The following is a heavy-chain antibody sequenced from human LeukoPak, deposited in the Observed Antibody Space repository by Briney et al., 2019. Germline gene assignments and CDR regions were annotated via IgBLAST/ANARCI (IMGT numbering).Heavy chain of an antibody. CDR2: INHSGST. J-gene: IGHJ5*02. CDR3: ARGFRFLEWLSRLDP. CDR1: DGSFSGYY. V-gene: IGHV4-34*01. Sequence: KPSETLSLTCAVYDGSFSGYYWSWIRQPPGKGLEWIGEINHSGSTNYNPSLNSRVTISVDTSKNQFSLKLSSVTAADTAVYYCARGFRFLEWLSRLDPWGQGTLVTVSS. D-gene: IGHD3-3*01.